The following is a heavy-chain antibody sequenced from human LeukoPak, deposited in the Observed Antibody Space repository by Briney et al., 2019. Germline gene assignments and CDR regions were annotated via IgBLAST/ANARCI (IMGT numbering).Heavy chain of an antibody. CDR2: IYYSGTT. J-gene: IGHJ4*02. CDR3: ARHCSSTSCPFDY. V-gene: IGHV4-39*01. D-gene: IGHD2-2*01. Sequence: SETLSLTCTVSGGSISSSNLYWGWIRQPPGQGLEWIGSIYYSGTTYYNPSLKSRVTISVDTSKNQFSLKLSSVTAADTAVYYCARHCSSTSCPFDYWGQGTLVTVSS. CDR1: GGSISSSNLY.